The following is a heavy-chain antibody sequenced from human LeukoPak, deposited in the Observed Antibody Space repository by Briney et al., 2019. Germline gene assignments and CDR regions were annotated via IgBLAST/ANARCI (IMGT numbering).Heavy chain of an antibody. CDR1: GYTFTSYD. Sequence: ASVKVSCKASGYTFTSYDINWVRQATGQGLEWMGWMNPNSGKTGYVQKFQGRVTMTRNTSISTAYMELSSLRSEDTAVYYCARGNADSSSSAWFDPWGQGTLVTVSS. J-gene: IGHJ5*02. CDR3: ARGNADSSSSAWFDP. CDR2: MNPNSGKT. D-gene: IGHD6-6*01. V-gene: IGHV1-8*01.